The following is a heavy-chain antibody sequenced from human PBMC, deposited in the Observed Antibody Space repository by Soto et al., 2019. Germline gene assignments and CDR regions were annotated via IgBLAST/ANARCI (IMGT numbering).Heavy chain of an antibody. D-gene: IGHD3-22*01. Sequence: QVQLQESGPGLVKPSQTLSLTCTVSGGSISSGDYYWSWIRQPPGKGLEWIGYIYYSGSTYYNPSLKSRVTISGDTSKNQFSLKLSSVTAADTAVYYCARDLPDRRGYYAPDAFDIWGQGTMVTVSS. CDR2: IYYSGST. CDR3: ARDLPDRRGYYAPDAFDI. V-gene: IGHV4-30-4*01. J-gene: IGHJ3*02. CDR1: GGSISSGDYY.